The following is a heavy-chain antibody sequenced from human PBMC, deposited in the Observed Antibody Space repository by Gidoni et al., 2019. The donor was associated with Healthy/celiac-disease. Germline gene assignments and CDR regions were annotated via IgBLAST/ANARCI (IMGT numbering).Heavy chain of an antibody. CDR3: VKGISCDYDWYFDL. Sequence: EVQLGESGGGLVQTGGSLRLSCSDSGFNFSSYAMYWVRQAPGKGLEYVSAMRSNGGSTYVADSVKGRFTSARANSKHTLYLQLSSLRAEDTAVYYCVKGISCDYDWYFDLWVRGTLVTVSS. CDR2: MRSNGGST. CDR1: GFNFSSYA. J-gene: IGHJ2*01. V-gene: IGHV3-64D*09. D-gene: IGHD4-17*01.